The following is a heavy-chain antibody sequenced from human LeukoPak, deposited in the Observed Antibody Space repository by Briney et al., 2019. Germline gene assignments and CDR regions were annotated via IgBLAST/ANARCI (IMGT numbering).Heavy chain of an antibody. D-gene: IGHD2-15*01. J-gene: IGHJ4*02. V-gene: IGHV3-11*01. CDR1: GFTFSDYY. CDR3: ARLVYCSGGSCTYYFDY. CDR2: ISSSGSNI. Sequence: PGGSLRLSCAASGFTFSDYYMRWIRQAPGKGLEWVSYISSSGSNIYYADSVKGRFTISRDNAKNSLYLQMNSLRAEDTAVYYCARLVYCSGGSCTYYFDYWGQGTLVTVSS.